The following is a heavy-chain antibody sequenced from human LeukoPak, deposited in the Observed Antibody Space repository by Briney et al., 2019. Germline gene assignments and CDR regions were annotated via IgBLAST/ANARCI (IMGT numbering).Heavy chain of an antibody. CDR2: IYYSGST. V-gene: IGHV4-59*01. J-gene: IGHJ5*02. Sequence: PSETLSLTCTVSGGSISSYYWSWIRQPPGKGLEWIGYIYYSGSTNYNPSLKSRVTISVDTSKNQFSLKLSSVTAADRAVYYCARGVRGWFGESNWFDPWGQGTLVTVSS. D-gene: IGHD3-10*01. CDR1: GGSISSYY. CDR3: ARGVRGWFGESNWFDP.